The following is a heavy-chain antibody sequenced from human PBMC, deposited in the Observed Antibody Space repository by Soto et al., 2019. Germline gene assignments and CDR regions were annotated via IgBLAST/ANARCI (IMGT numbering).Heavy chain of an antibody. CDR3: ARALRGLFDY. Sequence: QVQLVESGGGVVQPGRSLRLSCAASGFTFSSYAMHWVRQAPGKGLEWVAVISYDGSNKYYADSVKGRFTISSDNSKNTLYLQMNSLRAEDTAVYYCARALRGLFDYWGQGTLVTVSS. J-gene: IGHJ4*02. CDR1: GFTFSSYA. CDR2: ISYDGSNK. V-gene: IGHV3-30*14.